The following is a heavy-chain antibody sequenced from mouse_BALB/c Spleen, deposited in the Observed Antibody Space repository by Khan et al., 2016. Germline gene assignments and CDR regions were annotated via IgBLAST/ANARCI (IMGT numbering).Heavy chain of an antibody. CDR1: GYTFTNYG. CDR2: INTYTGEP. V-gene: IGHV9-3-1*01. J-gene: IGHJ3*01. CDR3: ARSAAYYRYDVAWFAY. Sequence: QIQLVQSGPELKKPGETVKISCKASGYTFTNYGMNWVKQAPGKGLKWMGWINTYTGEPTYADDFKGRFAFSLETSASTAYLQINNLKNEDTATYFCARSAAYYRYDVAWFAYWGQGTLVTVSA. D-gene: IGHD2-14*01.